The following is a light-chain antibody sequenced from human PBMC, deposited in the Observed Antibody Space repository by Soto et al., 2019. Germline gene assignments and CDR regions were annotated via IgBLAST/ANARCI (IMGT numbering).Light chain of an antibody. CDR3: QHYNNWPPGT. J-gene: IGKJ1*01. V-gene: IGKV3-15*01. Sequence: EIVMTQSPATLSLSPGERATLSCRASQSVSSNLAWYQQKPGQAPSLLIFGASTRATGIPARFSGSGSGTEFTLNISRLQSEDFAVYYCQHYNNWPPGTFGQGTKVDIK. CDR1: QSVSSN. CDR2: GAS.